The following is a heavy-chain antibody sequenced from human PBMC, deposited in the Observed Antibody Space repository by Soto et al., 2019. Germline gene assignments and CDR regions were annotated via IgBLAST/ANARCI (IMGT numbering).Heavy chain of an antibody. D-gene: IGHD6-19*01. CDR1: GFTFTSST. CDR3: AADQHYSSGWYVFDY. Sequence: GASVKVSCKASGFTFTSSTMQWVRQARGQRLEWIGWIVVGSGNTNYAQKFQERVTITRDMSTNTAYMELSSLRSEDTAVYYCAADQHYSSGWYVFDYWGQGTLVTVSS. J-gene: IGHJ4*02. CDR2: IVVGSGNT. V-gene: IGHV1-58*02.